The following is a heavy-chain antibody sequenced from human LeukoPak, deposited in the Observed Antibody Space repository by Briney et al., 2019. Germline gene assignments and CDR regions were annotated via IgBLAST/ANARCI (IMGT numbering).Heavy chain of an antibody. Sequence: GGSLRLSCAASGFPFSSYGMHWVRQAPGKGLEWMARLVYDARSDYANSVKGRFSISRDDSKNTLFLDMSNLRVEDTALYYCARDLSAAFDFWGQGVLVTVSS. CDR1: GFPFSSYG. J-gene: IGHJ4*02. CDR2: LVYDARS. CDR3: ARDLSAAFDF. D-gene: IGHD6-25*01. V-gene: IGHV3-33*01.